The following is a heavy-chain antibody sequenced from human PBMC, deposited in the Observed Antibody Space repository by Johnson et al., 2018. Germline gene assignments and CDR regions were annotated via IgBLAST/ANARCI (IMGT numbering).Heavy chain of an antibody. CDR3: ARKSRISGGWYFDY. J-gene: IGHJ4*02. D-gene: IGHD6-19*01. V-gene: IGHV3-11*04. Sequence: QVQLVESGGGLVKPGGSVRLSCAASGFAFSDYYMSWIRQAPGKGLEWVSYISRSGGNTHDADSVKGRFTVSRDNAKNSLYLQMTSLRAGDTAIYYCARKSRISGGWYFDYWGQGTVVTVSS. CDR1: GFAFSDYY. CDR2: ISRSGGNT.